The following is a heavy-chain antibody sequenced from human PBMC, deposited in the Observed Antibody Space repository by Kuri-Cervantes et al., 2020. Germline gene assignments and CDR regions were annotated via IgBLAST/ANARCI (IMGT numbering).Heavy chain of an antibody. CDR1: GGTFSSYA. J-gene: IGHJ4*02. CDR2: IIPIFGTA. Sequence: SVKVSCKASGGTFSSYAISWVRQAPGQGLEWMGGIIPIFGTANYAQKFQGRVTITADESTSTAYMELSSLRAEDTAVYYCARAPRGYSSSWFDYWGQGTLVTVSS. CDR3: ARAPRGYSSSWFDY. V-gene: IGHV1-69*13. D-gene: IGHD6-13*01.